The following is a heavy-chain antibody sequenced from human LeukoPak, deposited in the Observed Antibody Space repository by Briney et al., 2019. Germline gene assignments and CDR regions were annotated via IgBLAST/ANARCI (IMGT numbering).Heavy chain of an antibody. Sequence: ASVKVSCKASGYSFANYYIHCVRRAPGQGLEWMGVINPTGGVATYAQRFQGRLTMSRDTSTTTVYMELSSLKSEDTAVYYCAKDLNDWNYFYYYYLDVWGIGTMVTVSS. J-gene: IGHJ6*03. CDR3: AKDLNDWNYFYYYYLDV. CDR1: GYSFANYY. CDR2: INPTGGVA. D-gene: IGHD3-9*01. V-gene: IGHV1-46*01.